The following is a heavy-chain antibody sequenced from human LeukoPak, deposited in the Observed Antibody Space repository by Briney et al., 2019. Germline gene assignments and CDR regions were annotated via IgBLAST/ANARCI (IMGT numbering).Heavy chain of an antibody. D-gene: IGHD3-22*01. J-gene: IGHJ4*02. CDR2: INHSGST. Sequence: PSETLSLTCAVYGGSFSGYYWSWIRQPPGKGLEWIGEINHSGSTNYNPSLKSRVTISVDTSKNQFSLKLSSVTAADTAVYYCARDRIDYYDSSGYYYNDYWGQGTLVTVSS. CDR3: ARDRIDYYDSSGYYYNDY. CDR1: GGSFSGYY. V-gene: IGHV4-34*01.